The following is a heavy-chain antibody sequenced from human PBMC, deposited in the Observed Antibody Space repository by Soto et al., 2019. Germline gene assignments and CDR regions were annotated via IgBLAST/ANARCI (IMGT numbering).Heavy chain of an antibody. CDR2: VYIGGET. CDR3: ARGRQEVGLEF. D-gene: IGHD1-26*01. V-gene: IGHV4-4*07. J-gene: IGHJ4*02. CDR1: DGSISSDY. Sequence: SETLSLTCIVSDGSISSDYWTWIRQPAGKGLEWLGRVYIGGETNYNPSLKSRLTMSLDTSKRQFSLWLSSVTAADTAVYYCARGRQEVGLEFWGLGNLVTVSS.